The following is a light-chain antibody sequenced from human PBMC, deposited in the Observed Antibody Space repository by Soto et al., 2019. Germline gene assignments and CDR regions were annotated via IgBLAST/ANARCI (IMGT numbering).Light chain of an antibody. V-gene: IGLV4-69*01. J-gene: IGLJ3*02. CDR2: LNSDGSH. CDR3: QTWGTGIRV. Sequence: QAVVTQSPSTSASLGASVKLTCTLSSGHSSYAIAWHQQQPEKGPRYLMNLNSDGSHNKGDGIPDRFSGSSSGAERYLTISSLQSEDEADYYCQTWGTGIRVFGGGTKLTVL. CDR1: SGHSSYA.